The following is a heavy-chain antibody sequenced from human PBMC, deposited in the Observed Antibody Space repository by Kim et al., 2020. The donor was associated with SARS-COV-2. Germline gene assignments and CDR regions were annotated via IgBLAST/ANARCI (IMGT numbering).Heavy chain of an antibody. D-gene: IGHD1-26*01. J-gene: IGHJ5*02. CDR3: ARGYSGSYYVSP. Sequence: GYAQKFQGRVTMTRNTSISTAYMELSSLRSEDTAVYYCARGYSGSYYVSPWGQGTLVTVSS. V-gene: IGHV1-8*01.